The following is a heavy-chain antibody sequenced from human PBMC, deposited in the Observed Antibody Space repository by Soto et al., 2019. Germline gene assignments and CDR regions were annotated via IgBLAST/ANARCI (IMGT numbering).Heavy chain of an antibody. CDR3: ARDVDTAMALDY. J-gene: IGHJ4*02. Sequence: PGGSLRLSCAASGFTFSSYWMHLVRQAPGKGLVWVSRINSDGSSTSYADSVKGRFTISRDNAKSTLYLQMNSLRAEDTAVYYCARDVDTAMALDYWGQGTLVTVSS. CDR2: INSDGSST. V-gene: IGHV3-74*01. D-gene: IGHD5-18*01. CDR1: GFTFSSYW.